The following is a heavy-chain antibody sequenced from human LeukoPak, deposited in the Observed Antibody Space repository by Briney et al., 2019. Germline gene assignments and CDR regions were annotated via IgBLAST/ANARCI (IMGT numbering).Heavy chain of an antibody. CDR2: INHSGST. J-gene: IGHJ4*02. V-gene: IGHV4-34*01. CDR3: ARVGYPKYFDY. Sequence: SETLSLTCAVYGGSFSGYYWSWIRQPPGKGLEWIGEINHSGSTNYNPSLKSRVTISVDTSKNQFSLKLSSVTAADTAVYYCARVGYPKYFDYWGPGTLVTVSP. CDR1: GGSFSGYY. D-gene: IGHD3-22*01.